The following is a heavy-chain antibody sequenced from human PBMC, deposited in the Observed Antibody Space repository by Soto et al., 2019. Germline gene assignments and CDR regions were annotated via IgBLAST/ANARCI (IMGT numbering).Heavy chain of an antibody. CDR2: IYYSGST. Sequence: ASETLSLTCTVSGGSISISYWSWIRKSPGKGLEWIEYIYYSGSTYYNPSLKSRVTLSIDTSKNQFSLELSSVTAADTAVYYCARDRTGRGDWFDPWGQGTLVTVSS. J-gene: IGHJ5*02. V-gene: IGHV4-59*12. D-gene: IGHD3-10*01. CDR1: GGSISISY. CDR3: ARDRTGRGDWFDP.